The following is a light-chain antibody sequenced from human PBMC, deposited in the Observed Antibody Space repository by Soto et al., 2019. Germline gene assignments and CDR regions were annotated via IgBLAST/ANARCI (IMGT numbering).Light chain of an antibody. CDR3: QQYSNWPSWT. CDR2: DAV. V-gene: IGKV3-11*01. CDR1: QTVGSD. Sequence: EIVLPQSPDTLSLSPGERATLSCRASQTVGSDLAWYQQKPGQTPRLLIYDAVNRATGVPDRFSGGGSGTDFTLTISSLEAEDFAVYYCQQYSNWPSWTFGQGTKVDIK. J-gene: IGKJ1*01.